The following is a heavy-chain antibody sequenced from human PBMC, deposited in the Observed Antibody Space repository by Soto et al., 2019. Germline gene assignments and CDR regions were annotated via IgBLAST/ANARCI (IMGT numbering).Heavy chain of an antibody. CDR3: ARSVVVPTATDY. Sequence: QVQLVQSGAEVKKPGASVKVSCKSSGYTFTSYAMHWVRQDPGQRLEWMGWINAGNGNTKYSQKFQGRVTITRDTAASTAYMELSSLRSEDTAVYYCARSVVVPTATDYWGQGTLVTVSS. J-gene: IGHJ4*02. CDR2: INAGNGNT. D-gene: IGHD2-2*01. V-gene: IGHV1-3*01. CDR1: GYTFTSYA.